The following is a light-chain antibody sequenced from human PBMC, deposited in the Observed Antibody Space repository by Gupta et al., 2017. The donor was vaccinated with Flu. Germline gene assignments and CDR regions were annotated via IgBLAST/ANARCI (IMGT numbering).Light chain of an antibody. CDR1: QSVSSN. CDR2: GAS. V-gene: IGKV3-15*01. CDR3: QQYNNWPLT. J-gene: IGKJ4*01. Sequence: GERATLSCRASQSVSSNLAWYQQRPGQAPRLLIYGASTRATGIPARFNGRGSGTEFTLTISSLQSEDFAVYYCQQYNNWPLTFGGGTKVEIK.